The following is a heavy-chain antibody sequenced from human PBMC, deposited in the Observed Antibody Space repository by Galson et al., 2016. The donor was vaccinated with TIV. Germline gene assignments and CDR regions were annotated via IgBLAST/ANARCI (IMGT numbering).Heavy chain of an antibody. J-gene: IGHJ6*02. CDR2: FLPLFGTA. CDR3: AKDRNTAMDTYHYYYAMDV. Sequence: SCKASGDTFSTYPFNWVRQAPGQGLEWVGGFLPLFGTANYAQKFQGRVTITADESTSTLYMEVSSLRSEDTAVYYCAKDRNTAMDTYHYYYAMDVWGQGTTVIVSS. V-gene: IGHV1-69*01. D-gene: IGHD5-18*01. CDR1: GDTFSTYP.